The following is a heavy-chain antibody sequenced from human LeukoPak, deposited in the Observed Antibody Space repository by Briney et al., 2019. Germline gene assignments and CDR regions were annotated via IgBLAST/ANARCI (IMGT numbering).Heavy chain of an antibody. D-gene: IGHD3-3*01. V-gene: IGHV1-24*01. CDR3: ATVVGNYDFWSGYRYNWFDP. CDR2: FDPEDGET. Sequence: GASVTVPCKVSGYTLTELSMHWVRQAPGKGLEWMGGFDPEDGETIYAQKFQGRVTMTEDTSTDTAYMELSSLRSEDTAVYYCATVVGNYDFWSGYRYNWFDPWGQGTLVTVSS. J-gene: IGHJ5*02. CDR1: GYTLTELS.